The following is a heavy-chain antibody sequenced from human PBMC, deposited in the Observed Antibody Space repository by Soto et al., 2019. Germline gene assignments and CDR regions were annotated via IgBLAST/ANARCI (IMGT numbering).Heavy chain of an antibody. J-gene: IGHJ4*02. CDR1: GDSISSYY. CDR3: ARHDYGSGSFFDY. V-gene: IGHV4-59*08. D-gene: IGHD4-17*01. CDR2: IYYSGST. Sequence: PSETLSLTCTVSGDSISSYYWSWIRQPPEKGLEWIGYIYYSGSTSYNPSLKSRVAISVDTSNNQFSLKLSSVTAADTAVYYCARHDYGSGSFFDYWGQGTLVTVSS.